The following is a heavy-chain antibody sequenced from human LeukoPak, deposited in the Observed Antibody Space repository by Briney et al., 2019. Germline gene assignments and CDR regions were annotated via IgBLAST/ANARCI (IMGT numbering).Heavy chain of an antibody. V-gene: IGHV1-2*02. J-gene: IGHJ5*02. D-gene: IGHD3-3*01. Sequence: ASLKISCQASGYSFTGFYLHWVRQAPGQSLEWIGWINPKRRVTKDEQKFQGSVTMTRDTSASTAYVELTGVIYDETAVYYCARGDRITIFAAISLYSLDPWGQGTLVTVAS. CDR3: ARGDRITIFAAISLYSLDP. CDR1: GYSFTGFY. CDR2: INPKRRVT.